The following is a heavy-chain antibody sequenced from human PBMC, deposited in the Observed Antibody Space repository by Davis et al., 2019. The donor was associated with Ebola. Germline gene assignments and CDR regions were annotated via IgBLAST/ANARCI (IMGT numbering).Heavy chain of an antibody. J-gene: IGHJ5*02. Sequence: MPSETLSLTCAVSGGSISSGGYSWSWIRQPPGKGLEWIGYIYHSGSTYYNPSLKSRVTISVDGSKNQFSLKLSSVTAADTAVYYCARGKPFGSSFWFDPWGQGTLVTVSS. D-gene: IGHD6-13*01. V-gene: IGHV4-30-2*01. CDR1: GGSISSGGYS. CDR2: IYHSGST. CDR3: ARGKPFGSSFWFDP.